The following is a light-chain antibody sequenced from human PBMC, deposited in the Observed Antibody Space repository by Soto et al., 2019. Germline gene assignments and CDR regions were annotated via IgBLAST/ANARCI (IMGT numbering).Light chain of an antibody. CDR1: QSVSNN. Sequence: EIVLTQSPVTLSVSPGERATLSCRASQSVSNNLAWYQQKPGQAPRLLIFGASTRATGIPARFSGSGSGTEFTLTISSLQPEDFATYYCQQANSFPLTFGGGTKVDIK. CDR2: GAS. V-gene: IGKV3-15*01. J-gene: IGKJ4*01. CDR3: QQANSFPLT.